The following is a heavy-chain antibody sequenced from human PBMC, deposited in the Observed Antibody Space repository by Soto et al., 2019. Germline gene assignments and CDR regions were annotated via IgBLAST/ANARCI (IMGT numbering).Heavy chain of an antibody. J-gene: IGHJ5*02. CDR2: INSDGSMT. CDR1: GFTCSRYW. CDR3: VRGKDQYNTHTYSYYDP. D-gene: IGHD4-4*01. V-gene: IGHV3-74*01. Sequence: EVQLVESGGGLVQPGGSLSLSCEASGFTCSRYWMHWVRQAPGEGLMWVSRINSDGSMTSYADSVKGRFTISRDNAKKTVYLHMNDQRAEETARYYCVRGKDQYNTHTYSYYDPWGQGTLFTVSS.